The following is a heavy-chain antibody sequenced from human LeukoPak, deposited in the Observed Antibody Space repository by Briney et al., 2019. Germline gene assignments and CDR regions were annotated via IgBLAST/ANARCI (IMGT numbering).Heavy chain of an antibody. CDR2: IKQDRSEK. D-gene: IGHD3-22*01. J-gene: IGHJ4*02. V-gene: IGHV3-7*01. CDR3: ARDVYYDSSGYCFDY. CDR1: GFTFSSYW. Sequence: PGGSLRLSCAGSGFTFSSYWMSWVRQAPGKGLEWVANIKQDRSEKYYVDSVKGRFTISRDNAKNSLYLQMNSLRAEDTAVYYCARDVYYDSSGYCFDYWGQGTLVTVSS.